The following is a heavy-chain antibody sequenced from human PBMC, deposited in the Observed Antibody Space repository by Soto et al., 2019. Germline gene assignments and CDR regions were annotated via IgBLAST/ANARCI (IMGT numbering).Heavy chain of an antibody. V-gene: IGHV3-49*03. CDR2: IRSKAYGGTT. CDR1: GFTFGDYA. D-gene: IGHD5-12*01. J-gene: IGHJ4*02. CDR3: TREYSGYGLYFDY. Sequence: PGGSLRLSCTASGFTFGDYAMSWFRQAPGKGLEWVGFIRSKAYGGTTEYAASVKGRFTISRDDSKSIAYLQMNSLKTEDTAVYYCTREYSGYGLYFDYWGQGTLVTVSS.